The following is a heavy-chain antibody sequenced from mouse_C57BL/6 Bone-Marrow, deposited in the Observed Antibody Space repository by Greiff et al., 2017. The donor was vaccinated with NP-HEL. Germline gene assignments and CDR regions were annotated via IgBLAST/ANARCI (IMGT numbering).Heavy chain of an antibody. V-gene: IGHV1-54*01. J-gene: IGHJ2*01. Sequence: QVQLQQSGAELVRPGTSVKVSCKASGYAFTNYLIEWVKQRPGQGLEWIGVINPGSGGTNYNEKFKGKATLTADKSSSTAYMQLSSLTSEDSAVYFCAGQLRLRGGYFDYWGQGTTLTVSS. CDR3: AGQLRLRGGYFDY. CDR2: INPGSGGT. D-gene: IGHD3-2*02. CDR1: GYAFTNYL.